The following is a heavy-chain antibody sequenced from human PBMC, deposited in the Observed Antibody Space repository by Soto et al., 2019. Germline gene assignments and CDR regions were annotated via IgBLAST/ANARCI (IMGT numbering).Heavy chain of an antibody. CDR2: ISSSSSYI. V-gene: IGHV3-21*01. Sequence: GGSLRLSCAASGFTFSSYSMNWVRQAPGKGLEWVSSISSSSSYIYYADSVKGRFTISRDNAKNSLYLQMNSLRAEDTAVYYCARDLDGSGSQFDYWGQGTLVTVSS. J-gene: IGHJ4*02. CDR1: GFTFSSYS. CDR3: ARDLDGSGSQFDY. D-gene: IGHD3-10*01.